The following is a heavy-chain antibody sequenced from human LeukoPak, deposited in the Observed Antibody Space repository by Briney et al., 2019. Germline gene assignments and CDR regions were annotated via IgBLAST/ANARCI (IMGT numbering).Heavy chain of an antibody. J-gene: IGHJ4*02. D-gene: IGHD3-10*01. CDR2: IGSRGNVV. Sequence: PGGSLKLSCAASGFTFSSYEMNWVRQAPGKGLEWISYIGSRGNVVFYADSVKGRFTISRDDAENSMYLQMNSLRTEDTAVYYCARGWFGELISRFDYWGQGTLATVSS. V-gene: IGHV3-48*03. CDR3: ARGWFGELISRFDY. CDR1: GFTFSSYE.